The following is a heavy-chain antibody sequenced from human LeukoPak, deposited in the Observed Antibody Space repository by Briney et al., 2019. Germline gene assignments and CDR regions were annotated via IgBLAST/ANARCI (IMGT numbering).Heavy chain of an antibody. CDR1: GGSISGYY. J-gene: IGHJ4*02. V-gene: IGHV4-59*08. CDR2: IYYSGST. Sequence: SETLSLTCTVSGGSISGYYWSWIRQPPGKGLEWIGYIYYSGSTSYNPSLKSRVTMSVDSSKNQLSLKMSSVTAADTAVYYCARAYCSGGSCFSRGNFDYWGQGTLVTVSS. CDR3: ARAYCSGGSCFSRGNFDY. D-gene: IGHD2-15*01.